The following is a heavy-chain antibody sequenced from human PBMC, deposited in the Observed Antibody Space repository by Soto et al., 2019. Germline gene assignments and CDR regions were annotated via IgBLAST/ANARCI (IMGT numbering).Heavy chain of an antibody. CDR1: GYAFTTYG. CDR2: ISAHNGNT. CDR3: ARGRYGDY. V-gene: IGHV1-18*01. D-gene: IGHD1-1*01. Sequence: QVHLVQSGGEVKKPGASVKVSCKGSGYAFTTYGITWVRQAPGQGLEWMGWISAHNGNTNYAQELQGRVTVTRDTSTSTAYMELRSLRSDDTAVYYCARGRYGDYWGQGALVTVSS. J-gene: IGHJ4*02.